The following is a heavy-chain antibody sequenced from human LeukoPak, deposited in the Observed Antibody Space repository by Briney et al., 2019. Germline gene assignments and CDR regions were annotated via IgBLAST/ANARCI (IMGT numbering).Heavy chain of an antibody. D-gene: IGHD3-22*01. CDR3: ARGDRAASGYDY. CDR2: IYSSGST. Sequence: GGSLRLSCAASGFTVGSNYMNWVRQAPGKGLEWVSVIYSSGSTYYADSVKGRFTVSRDNSKNTLYLQMNSLRAEDTAVYYCARGDRAASGYDYWGQGTLVTVSS. J-gene: IGHJ4*02. V-gene: IGHV3-66*01. CDR1: GFTVGSNY.